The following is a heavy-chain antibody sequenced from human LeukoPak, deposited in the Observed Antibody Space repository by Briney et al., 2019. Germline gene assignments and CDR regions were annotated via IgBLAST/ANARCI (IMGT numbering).Heavy chain of an antibody. CDR1: GFTFSSYS. CDR2: ISSSSSYI. CDR3: ASFTTGGHVNSGNEY. J-gene: IGHJ4*02. V-gene: IGHV3-21*01. D-gene: IGHD4-17*01. Sequence: GGSLRLSCAASGFTFSSYSMNWVRQAPGKGLEWVSPISSSSSYISYADSVKGRFTISRDNAKNSLYLQMNSLRAEDTAVYYCASFTTGGHVNSGNEYWGQGTLVTVSS.